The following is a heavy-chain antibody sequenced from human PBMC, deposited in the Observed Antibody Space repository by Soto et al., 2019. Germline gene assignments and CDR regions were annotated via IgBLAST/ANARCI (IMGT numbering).Heavy chain of an antibody. D-gene: IGHD3-22*01. V-gene: IGHV4-59*01. CDR2: VYDTGST. Sequence: SETLSLTCTVSGDSISTFYWGWMRQSPGKELEWIGYVYDTGSTNYNPSLKSRATISVDRSKNQFSLKLTSANPPHPARYYCARGRTVRNYADDSSDYFYFFDYWGQGTQVTVSS. J-gene: IGHJ4*02. CDR1: GDSISTFY. CDR3: ARGRTVRNYADDSSDYFYFFDY.